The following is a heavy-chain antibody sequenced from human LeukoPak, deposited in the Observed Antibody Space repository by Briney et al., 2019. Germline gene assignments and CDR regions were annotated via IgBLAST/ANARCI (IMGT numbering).Heavy chain of an antibody. CDR1: GGTFSSYA. CDR2: IIPIFGTA. D-gene: IGHD3-10*01. V-gene: IGHV1-69*06. Sequence: SVKVSCKASGGTFSSYAISWVRQAPGQGLEWMGGIIPIFGTANYAQKFQGRVTITADKSTSTAYMELSSLRSEDTAVYYCARDQGYYGSGSYYAYYYMDVWGKGTTVTISS. CDR3: ARDQGYYGSGSYYAYYYMDV. J-gene: IGHJ6*03.